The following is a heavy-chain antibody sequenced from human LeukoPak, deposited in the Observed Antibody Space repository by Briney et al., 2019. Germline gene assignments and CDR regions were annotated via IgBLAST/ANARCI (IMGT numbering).Heavy chain of an antibody. J-gene: IGHJ4*02. CDR2: IYPGDSDT. CDR1: GYRFTSYW. Sequence: GESLKISCKGSGYRFTSYWIGWVRQMPGKGLEWMGIIYPGDSDTRYSPSFQGQVTISADKSISTAYLQWSSLKASDTAMYYCARNVMSNYDFWSGYTLGFDYWGQGTLVTVSS. CDR3: ARNVMSNYDFWSGYTLGFDY. D-gene: IGHD3-3*01. V-gene: IGHV5-51*01.